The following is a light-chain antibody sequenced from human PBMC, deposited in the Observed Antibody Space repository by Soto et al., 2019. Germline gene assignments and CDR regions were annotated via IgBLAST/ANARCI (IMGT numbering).Light chain of an antibody. CDR3: AVWDGSLDGRV. CDR1: RSNIGSNT. Sequence: QSVLTQPPSASGTPGQRVTISCSGSRSNIGSNTVNWYQQLPGTAPKLLIYGQNQRPSGVPDRFSGSKSGTSASLAISGLHSEDEVDYYWAVWDGSLDGRVFGGGTKLTVL. CDR2: GQN. J-gene: IGLJ2*01. V-gene: IGLV1-44*01.